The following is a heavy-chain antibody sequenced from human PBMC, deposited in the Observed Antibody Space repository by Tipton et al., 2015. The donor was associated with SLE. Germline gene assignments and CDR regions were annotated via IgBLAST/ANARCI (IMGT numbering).Heavy chain of an antibody. CDR2: ISDDGSDK. CDR3: VREEAMTHLPYNGTYDLWDY. CDR1: GFIFSNYA. V-gene: IGHV3-30*04. Sequence: SLRLSCAASGFIFSNYALPWVRQAPGRGLEWVAVISDDGSDKYYADSMKGRFTISRDNSKNTLYLQTNSLRAEDTAVYYCVREEAMTHLPYNGTYDLWDYWGQGTLVSVSS. D-gene: IGHD3/OR15-3a*01. J-gene: IGHJ4*02.